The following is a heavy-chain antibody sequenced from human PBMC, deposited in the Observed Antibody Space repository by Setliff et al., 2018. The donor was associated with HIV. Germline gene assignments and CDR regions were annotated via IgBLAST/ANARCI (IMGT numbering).Heavy chain of an antibody. CDR1: GYYFTTFW. J-gene: IGHJ5*02. CDR2: IYPGDSHT. Sequence: GESLKISCKGSGYYFTTFWIAWVRQMPGKGLEWMGFIYPGDSHTTYSPSFQGQVTISVDTSVSTAYLQWSSLKASDTAMYFCATHRDYGDHAQEFDPWGQGTLVTVSS. V-gene: IGHV5-51*01. CDR3: ATHRDYGDHAQEFDP. D-gene: IGHD4-17*01.